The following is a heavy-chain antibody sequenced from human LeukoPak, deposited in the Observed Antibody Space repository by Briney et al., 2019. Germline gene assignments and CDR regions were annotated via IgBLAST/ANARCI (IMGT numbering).Heavy chain of an antibody. CDR1: GFTFSSYS. J-gene: IGHJ4*02. D-gene: IGHD3-22*01. V-gene: IGHV3-21*01. Sequence: GGSLRLSCAASGFTFSSYSMNWVRQAPGKGLEWVSCISSSSSYIYYADSVKGRFTISRDNAKNSLYLQMNSLRAEDTAVYYCARVYPPGTYYYDSSGYSNDYWGQGTLVTVSS. CDR2: ISSSSSYI. CDR3: ARVYPPGTYYYDSSGYSNDY.